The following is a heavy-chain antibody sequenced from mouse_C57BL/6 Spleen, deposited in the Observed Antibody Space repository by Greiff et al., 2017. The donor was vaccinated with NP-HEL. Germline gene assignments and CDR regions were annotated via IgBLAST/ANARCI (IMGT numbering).Heavy chain of an antibody. CDR3: AGGSSYVAVFAY. Sequence: QVQLQQSGAELARPGASVKLSCKASGYTFTSYGISWVKQRTGQGLEWIGEIYPRSGNTYYNEKFKGKATLTADKSSSTAYMELRSLTSEDSAVYFCAGGSSYVAVFAYWGQGTLVTVSA. D-gene: IGHD1-1*01. CDR2: IYPRSGNT. J-gene: IGHJ3*01. V-gene: IGHV1-81*01. CDR1: GYTFTSYG.